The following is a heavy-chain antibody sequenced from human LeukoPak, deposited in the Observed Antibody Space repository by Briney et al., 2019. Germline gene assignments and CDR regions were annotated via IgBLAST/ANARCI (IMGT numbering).Heavy chain of an antibody. CDR3: ARVLSGSYFVDAFDI. CDR2: TYYSGST. Sequence: SETLSLTCTVSGGSISSSSYYWGWIRQPPGKGLEWIGSTYYSGSTYYNPSLKSRVTISVDTSKNQFSLKLSSVTAADTAVYYCARVLSGSYFVDAFDIWGQGTMVTVSS. J-gene: IGHJ3*02. CDR1: GGSISSSSYY. D-gene: IGHD1-26*01. V-gene: IGHV4-39*07.